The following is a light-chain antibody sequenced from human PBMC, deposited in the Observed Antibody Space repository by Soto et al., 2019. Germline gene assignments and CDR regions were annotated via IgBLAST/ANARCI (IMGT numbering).Light chain of an antibody. CDR3: QQRSNWPPAIT. J-gene: IGKJ5*01. Sequence: EIVLTQSPGTLSLSPGERATLSCRASESVSSSFLAWYQQKPGQAPRLLIYGASSRATGIPDRFGGSGSGTDFTLTISRLEPEDFAVYYCQQRSNWPPAITFGQGTRLEIK. CDR1: ESVSSSF. CDR2: GAS. V-gene: IGKV3D-20*02.